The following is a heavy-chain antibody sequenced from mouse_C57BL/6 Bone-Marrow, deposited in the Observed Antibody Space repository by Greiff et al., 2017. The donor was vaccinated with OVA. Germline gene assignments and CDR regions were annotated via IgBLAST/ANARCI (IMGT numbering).Heavy chain of an antibody. CDR3: AGEIDV. V-gene: IGHV3-6*01. Sequence: EVQLQQSGPGLVKPSQSLSLTCSVTGYSITSGYYWNWIRQFPGNKLEWMGYISYDGSNNYNPSLKNRISITRDTSKNQFFLKLNSVTTEDTATYYCAGEIDVWGTGTTVTVSS. CDR2: ISYDGSN. CDR1: GYSITSGYY. J-gene: IGHJ1*03.